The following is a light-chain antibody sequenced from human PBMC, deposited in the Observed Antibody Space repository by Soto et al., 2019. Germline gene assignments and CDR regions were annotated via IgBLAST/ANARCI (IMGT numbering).Light chain of an antibody. CDR3: QSYNSASFT. Sequence: DIQMTQSPSSLSASVGDRITITCRASQGISNYLAWYQQKPGKIPRLLINAASTLESGVSSRFSGSGSGTDFTLTISSLQPEDVGTYYCQSYNSASFTFGHGTKVDIK. J-gene: IGKJ3*01. CDR2: AAS. V-gene: IGKV1-27*01. CDR1: QGISNY.